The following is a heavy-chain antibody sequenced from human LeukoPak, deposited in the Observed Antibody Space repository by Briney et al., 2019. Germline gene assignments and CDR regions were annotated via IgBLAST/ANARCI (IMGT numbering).Heavy chain of an antibody. CDR3: ASWSSDSAADY. CDR1: GYTFTDYY. CDR2: INPNSGGT. D-gene: IGHD6-19*01. V-gene: IGHV1-2*02. J-gene: IGHJ4*02. Sequence: GASVKVSCKASGYTFTDYYLHWVRQAPGQGLEWMGWINPNSGGTDYAQKFQGRVTMTRDTSISTAYMELISLRSDDTAVYYCASWSSDSAADYWGQGTLVTVSS.